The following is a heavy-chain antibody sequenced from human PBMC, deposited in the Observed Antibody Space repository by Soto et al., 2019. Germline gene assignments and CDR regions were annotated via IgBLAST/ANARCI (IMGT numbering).Heavy chain of an antibody. V-gene: IGHV3-74*01. J-gene: IGHJ6*02. D-gene: IGHD4-4*01. CDR3: ARGLQGYYGMDV. CDR2: IKGDGSRT. CDR1: GFTFSSYW. Sequence: EVQLVESGGGLVQPGGSRRLSCAASGFTFSSYWIHWFRQAPGKGLVWVSRIKGDGSRTDYADSVKGRFTISRDNAKNTVYLQMNSLRDEDTAVYYCARGLQGYYGMDVWGQGTTVTVSS.